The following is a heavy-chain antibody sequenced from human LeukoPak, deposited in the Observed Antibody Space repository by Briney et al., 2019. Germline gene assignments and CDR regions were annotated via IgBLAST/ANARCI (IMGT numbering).Heavy chain of an antibody. CDR1: GFTFSNFA. CDR2: IYSGGST. Sequence: GGSLRLSCAASGFTFSNFAMTWVRQAPGKGLEWVSVIYSGGSTYYADSVKGRFTISRDNSKNTLYLQMNSLRAEDTAVYYCARQSSGIAATDKIDYWGQGTLVTVSS. CDR3: ARQSSGIAATDKIDY. D-gene: IGHD6-13*01. J-gene: IGHJ4*02. V-gene: IGHV3-66*04.